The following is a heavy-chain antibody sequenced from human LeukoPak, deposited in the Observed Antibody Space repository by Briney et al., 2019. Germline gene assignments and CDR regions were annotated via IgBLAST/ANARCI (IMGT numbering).Heavy chain of an antibody. Sequence: SVKVSCKASGGTFSSYAISWVRQAPGQGLEWMGRIIPIFGTANYAQEFQGRVTITTDESTSTAYMELSSLRSEDTAVYYCAREDCGGDCYSAEFDYWGQGTLVTVSS. J-gene: IGHJ4*02. V-gene: IGHV1-69*05. CDR2: IIPIFGTA. CDR1: GGTFSSYA. D-gene: IGHD2-21*02. CDR3: AREDCGGDCYSAEFDY.